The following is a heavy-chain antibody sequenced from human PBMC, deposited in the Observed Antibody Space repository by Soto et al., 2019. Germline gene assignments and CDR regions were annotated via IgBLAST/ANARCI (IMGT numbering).Heavy chain of an antibody. CDR3: HGYGY. V-gene: IGHV3-53*01. Sequence: EVQLVESGGGLIQPGGSLRLSCVVSGFTVSSTNYMSWVRQAPGKGLEWVSVIYPGGTTFYTDSAKGRVTSSRDNSKNPLYRHMNSLRAEDKAVYYCHGYGYWGQGTLVTVSS. CDR1: GFTVSSTNY. CDR2: IYPGGTT. D-gene: IGHD5-12*01. J-gene: IGHJ4*02.